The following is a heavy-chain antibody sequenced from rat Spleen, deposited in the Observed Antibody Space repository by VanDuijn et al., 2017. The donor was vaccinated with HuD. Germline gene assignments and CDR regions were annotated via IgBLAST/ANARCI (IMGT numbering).Heavy chain of an antibody. Sequence: EVQLVESGGGLVQPGRSMKLSCAASGFTFNNYWMTWIRQAPGKGLEWVASITNASGRTYYPDSVKGRFTISRDNAKSTLYLQMDSLRSEDTATYYCATDSVYYGFGFAYWGQGTLVTVSS. CDR2: ITNASGRT. CDR1: GFTFNNYW. D-gene: IGHD1-6*01. V-gene: IGHV5-31*01. J-gene: IGHJ3*01. CDR3: ATDSVYYGFGFAY.